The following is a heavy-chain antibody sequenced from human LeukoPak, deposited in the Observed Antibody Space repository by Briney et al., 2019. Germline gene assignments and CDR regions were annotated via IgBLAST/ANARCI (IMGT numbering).Heavy chain of an antibody. J-gene: IGHJ6*03. Sequence: PSETLSLTCAVYGGSFSGYYWSWIRQPPGKGLEWIGEINHSGSTNYNPSLKSRVTISVDTSKNQFSLKLSSVTAADTAVYYCARGAVYYDFWSGPILGGYYMDVWGKGTTVTVSS. CDR3: ARGAVYYDFWSGPILGGYYMDV. CDR2: INHSGST. D-gene: IGHD3-3*01. CDR1: GGSFSGYY. V-gene: IGHV4-34*01.